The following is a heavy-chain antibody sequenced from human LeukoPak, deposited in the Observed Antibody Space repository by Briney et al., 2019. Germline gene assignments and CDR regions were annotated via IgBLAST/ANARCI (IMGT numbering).Heavy chain of an antibody. CDR1: GGSFSGYY. J-gene: IGHJ4*02. CDR2: INYSGST. D-gene: IGHD2-8*01. CDR3: ARGPLAAVLMVYAKRNYDSSGYFDY. Sequence: SETLSLTCAVYGGSFSGYYWSWIRQPPGKGLEWIGEINYSGSTNYNPSLKSRVTISVDTSKNQFSLKLSSVTAADTAVYYCARGPLAAVLMVYAKRNYDSSGYFDYWGQGTLVTVSS. V-gene: IGHV4-34*01.